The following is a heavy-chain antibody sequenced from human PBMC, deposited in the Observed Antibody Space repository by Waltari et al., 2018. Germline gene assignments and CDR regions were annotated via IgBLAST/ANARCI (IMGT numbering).Heavy chain of an antibody. CDR2: INPDGSDT. CDR3: ARAGFYRVDY. J-gene: IGHJ4*01. CDR1: GFTFSDYW. Sequence: EVQLVESGGVLVQPGGSLRLSCTGSGFTFSDYWMHWVRQAPGKGPVWGSRINPDGSDTTYADSVKGRFTISRENAKDTLYLQMNSLRVEDTAVYYCARAGFYRVDYWGHGTLATVSS. V-gene: IGHV3-74*01. D-gene: IGHD3-16*02.